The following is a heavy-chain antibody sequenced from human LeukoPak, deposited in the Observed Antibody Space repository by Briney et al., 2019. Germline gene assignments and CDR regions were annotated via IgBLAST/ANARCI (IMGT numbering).Heavy chain of an antibody. Sequence: SQTLSLTCTVSGGSISSGSYYWSWIRQPAGKGLEWIGRIYTSGSTNYNPSLRSRVTISVDTSKNQFSLKLSSVTAADTAVYYCARRTDYYDFGYFDYWGQGTLVTVSS. CDR1: GGSISSGSYY. CDR3: ARRTDYYDFGYFDY. D-gene: IGHD3-3*01. V-gene: IGHV4-61*02. J-gene: IGHJ4*02. CDR2: IYTSGST.